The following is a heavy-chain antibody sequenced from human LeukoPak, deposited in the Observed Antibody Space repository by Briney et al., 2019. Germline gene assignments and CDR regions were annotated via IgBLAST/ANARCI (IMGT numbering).Heavy chain of an antibody. D-gene: IGHD6-19*01. CDR1: GFSAGTNY. V-gene: IGHV3-21*01. J-gene: IGHJ4*02. Sequence: PGGSLRLSCAASGFSAGTNYMTWVRQAPGKGLEWVSSISSSSSYIYYADSVKGRFTISRDNAKNSLFLQMNSLRAEDTAVYYCAKISGSGWEFDLWGQGTLVTVSS. CDR2: ISSSSSYI. CDR3: AKISGSGWEFDL.